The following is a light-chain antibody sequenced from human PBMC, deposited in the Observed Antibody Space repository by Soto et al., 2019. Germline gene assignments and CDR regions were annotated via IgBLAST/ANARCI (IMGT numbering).Light chain of an antibody. J-gene: IGLJ2*01. CDR1: SSDIGAYNS. Sequence: QSALTQPPSASGSPGQSVTISCTGTSSDIGAYNSVSWYQQHPGKAPQLMIHEVNKRPSGVPDRFSGSKSGNTASLTVSGLQAEDEADYYCSSSAGSNTFVVFGGGTKVTVL. V-gene: IGLV2-8*01. CDR2: EVN. CDR3: SSSAGSNTFVV.